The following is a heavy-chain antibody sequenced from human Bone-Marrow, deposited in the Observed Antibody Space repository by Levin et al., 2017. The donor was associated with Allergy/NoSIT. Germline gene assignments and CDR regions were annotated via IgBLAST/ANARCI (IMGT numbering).Heavy chain of an antibody. CDR3: ARDPPGGGY. CDR1: GFTFSTYW. D-gene: IGHD3-10*01. Sequence: GGSLRLSCAASGFTFSTYWMTWVRQAPGKGLEWVSVIYSVGSTYYAESVKGRFTISRDNSKNTLYLQMNSLRAEDTAIYYCARDPPGGGYWGQGTLVTVSS. CDR2: IYSVGST. V-gene: IGHV3-53*01. J-gene: IGHJ4*02.